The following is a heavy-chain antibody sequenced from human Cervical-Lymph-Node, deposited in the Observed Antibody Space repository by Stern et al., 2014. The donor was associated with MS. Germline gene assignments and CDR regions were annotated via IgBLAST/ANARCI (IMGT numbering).Heavy chain of an antibody. V-gene: IGHV3-7*03. J-gene: IGHJ4*02. CDR1: PLAFSPYW. Sequence: EVQLVESGGGAAQPPGSLLLSCVASPLAFSPYWMNWFPHAPATVLQWVANTNQAGSEKYYVDSVKGRFTISRDNAKKSLYLQMNNLRSEDTAVYYCANGGTTWNWGQGTLVTVSS. CDR2: TNQAGSEK. D-gene: IGHD1-1*01. CDR3: ANGGTTWN.